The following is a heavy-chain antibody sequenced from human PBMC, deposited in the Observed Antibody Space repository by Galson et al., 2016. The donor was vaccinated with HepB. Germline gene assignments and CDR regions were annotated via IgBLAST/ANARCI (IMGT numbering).Heavy chain of an antibody. D-gene: IGHD6-19*01. J-gene: IGHJ4*03. Sequence: QSGAEVKKPGESLKIACKGSGYNFTIHWIAWVRQMPGKGLECIGIIYPADSDIKYSPSFQGQVTISADKSINTAYLQWSSLKASDTAMYYCARFSGSGWGSFDYWGQGTMVTVSS. CDR2: IYPADSDI. CDR3: ARFSGSGWGSFDY. V-gene: IGHV5-51*01. CDR1: GYNFTIHW.